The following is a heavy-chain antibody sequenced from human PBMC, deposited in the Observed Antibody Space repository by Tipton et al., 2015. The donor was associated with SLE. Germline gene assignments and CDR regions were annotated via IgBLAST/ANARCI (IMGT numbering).Heavy chain of an antibody. J-gene: IGHJ3*02. D-gene: IGHD4-17*01. CDR1: GGSIASGSYY. CDR3: ARGLRTFPRLDI. Sequence: TLSLTCTVSGGSIASGSYYWSWIRQPAGRALEWIGRTNTSGSTTYNPSLKGRVTLSLDTSKNHFSLNLSSVTAADTALYYCARGLRTFPRLDIWGLGTKVTVSS. V-gene: IGHV4-61*02. CDR2: TNTSGST.